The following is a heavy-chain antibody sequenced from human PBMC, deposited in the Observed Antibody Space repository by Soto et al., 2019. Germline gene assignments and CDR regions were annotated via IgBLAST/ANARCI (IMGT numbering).Heavy chain of an antibody. CDR1: VGTFSSYT. J-gene: IGHJ6*02. V-gene: IGHV1-69*01. CDR2: IIPIFGTA. D-gene: IGHD2-21*01. Sequence: QVQLVQSGAEVKKPGSSVKVSCKASVGTFSSYTISWVRQAPGQGLEWMGGIIPIFGTANYAQKFQGRVTITADESTSTAYMELSSLRSEDTAVYYCARGTLLVVAYYYYGMDVWGPGTTVTVSS. CDR3: ARGTLLVVAYYYYGMDV.